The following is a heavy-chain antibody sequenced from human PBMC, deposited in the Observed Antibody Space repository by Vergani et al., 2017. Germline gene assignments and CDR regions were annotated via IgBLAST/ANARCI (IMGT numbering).Heavy chain of an antibody. D-gene: IGHD2-8*01. CDR3: ASGYCTNGVCSPYDY. J-gene: IGHJ4*02. V-gene: IGHV3-48*01. Sequence: EVQLVESGGGLVQPGGSLRLSCAASGFTFSSYSMNWVRQAPGKGLEWVSYISSSSSTIYYADSVKGRFTLSRDNAKNSLYLQMNSLRAEDTAVYYCASGYCTNGVCSPYDYWGQGTLVTVSS. CDR2: ISSSSSTI. CDR1: GFTFSSYS.